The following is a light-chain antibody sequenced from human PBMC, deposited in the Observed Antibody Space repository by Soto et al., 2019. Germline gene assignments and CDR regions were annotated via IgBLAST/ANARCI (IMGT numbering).Light chain of an antibody. CDR2: EAS. J-gene: IGKJ1*01. CDR3: QQYNTYSTT. Sequence: DIQMTQSPSTLSASVGDRVTITCRASQNISRWLAWYQQKPGKAPNLLMYEASSLDTGVPPRFSGSGSGTEFTLTISSVQPDDFATYYCQQYNTYSTTFGQGTKVDIK. V-gene: IGKV1-5*03. CDR1: QNISRW.